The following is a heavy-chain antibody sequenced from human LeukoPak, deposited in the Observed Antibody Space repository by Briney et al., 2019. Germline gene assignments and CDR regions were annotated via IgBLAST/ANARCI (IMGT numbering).Heavy chain of an antibody. CDR1: GFTFSSYA. V-gene: IGHV3-66*01. Sequence: PGGSLRLSCAASGFTFSSYAMSWVRQAPGKGLEWVSDIYSGGSTYYADSVKGRFTISRDNSKNTIYLEMNSLRAEDTAVYYCARDSVRSGIRSGSFDYWGQGTLVTVSS. CDR3: ARDSVRSGIRSGSFDY. D-gene: IGHD3-10*01. CDR2: IYSGGST. J-gene: IGHJ4*02.